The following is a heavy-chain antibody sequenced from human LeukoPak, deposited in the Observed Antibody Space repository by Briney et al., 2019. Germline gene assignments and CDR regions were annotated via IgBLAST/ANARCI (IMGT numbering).Heavy chain of an antibody. V-gene: IGHV1-18*01. CDR1: GYTFTSYG. CDR2: ISAYNGNT. Sequence: ASVKVSCTASGYTFTSYGISWVRQAPGQGLEWMGWISAYNGNTNYAQKLQGRVTMTTGTSTSTAYMELRSLRSDDTAVYYCARVGVTIFGVDYYYYGMDVWGQGTTVTVSS. D-gene: IGHD3-3*01. CDR3: ARVGVTIFGVDYYYYGMDV. J-gene: IGHJ6*02.